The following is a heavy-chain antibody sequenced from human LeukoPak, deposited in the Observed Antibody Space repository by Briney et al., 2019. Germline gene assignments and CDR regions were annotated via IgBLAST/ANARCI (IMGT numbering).Heavy chain of an antibody. CDR2: ISSSSSYI. Sequence: GGSLRLSCAASRFTFSSYSMNWVRQAPGKGLEWVSSISSSSSYIYYADSVKGRFTISRDNAKNSLYLQMNSLRAEDTAVYYCASLADYDILTGYYWGQGTLVTVSS. D-gene: IGHD3-9*01. J-gene: IGHJ4*02. CDR3: ASLADYDILTGYY. V-gene: IGHV3-21*01. CDR1: RFTFSSYS.